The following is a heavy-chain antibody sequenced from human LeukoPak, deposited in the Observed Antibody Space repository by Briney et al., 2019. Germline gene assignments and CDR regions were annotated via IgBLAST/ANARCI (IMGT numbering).Heavy chain of an antibody. J-gene: IGHJ6*03. V-gene: IGHV1-46*01. Sequence: ASVKVSCRRSGYTFTSYYMQWVRPAPGQGLEGMGMINPSGGSTSSAQKFQGRVTMTSDTSTSTVYMELSSLRSEDTAVYYCARDCEYSSPNIYDYYYMDVWGKGTTVTVSS. D-gene: IGHD6-6*01. CDR3: ARDCEYSSPNIYDYYYMDV. CDR1: GYTFTSYY. CDR2: INPSGGST.